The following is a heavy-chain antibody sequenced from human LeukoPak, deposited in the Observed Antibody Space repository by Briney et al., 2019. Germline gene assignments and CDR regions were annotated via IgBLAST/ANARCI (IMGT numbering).Heavy chain of an antibody. J-gene: IGHJ6*02. CDR1: GGSVSSGSYY. CDR3: ARAIGYYYGMDV. D-gene: IGHD2/OR15-2a*01. V-gene: IGHV4-61*01. Sequence: SETLSLTCTVSGGSVSSGSYYWSWIRQPPGKGLEWIGYIYYSGSTNYNPSLESRVTISVDTSKNQFSLKLSSVTAADTAVYYCARAIGYYYGMDVWGQGTTVTVSS. CDR2: IYYSGST.